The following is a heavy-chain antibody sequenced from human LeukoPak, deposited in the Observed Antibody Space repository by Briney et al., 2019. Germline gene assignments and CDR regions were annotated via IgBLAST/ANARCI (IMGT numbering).Heavy chain of an antibody. CDR3: ARASWVSTTDAVR. D-gene: IGHD1-14*01. CDR2: IRGNGET. CDR1: GSSFGSFA. Sequence: GRSLRPACAAAGSSFGSFATSWVRQAAAGGLGWVSSIRGNGETFYAASGKGRFTLYTDYSTNTVYFELKNLRVEDTGIYYCARASWVSTTDAVRWGQGTLVTVSS. J-gene: IGHJ4*02. V-gene: IGHV3-23*01.